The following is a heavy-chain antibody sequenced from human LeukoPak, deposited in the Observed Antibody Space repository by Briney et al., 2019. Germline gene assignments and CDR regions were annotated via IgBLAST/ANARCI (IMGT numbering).Heavy chain of an antibody. J-gene: IGHJ6*03. CDR3: ARLSFGYNSNYYYYYMDV. CDR2: IHSSGSA. D-gene: IGHD5-24*01. Sequence: SETLSLTCTVSGGSISPYYWAWIRQAPGKGLEYIAYIHSSGSANYIPCLKSRVTISVDTSKNLFSPSMTSVTAADTAVYYCARLSFGYNSNYYYYYMDVWGKGTTVTVSS. CDR1: GGSISPYY. V-gene: IGHV4-59*08.